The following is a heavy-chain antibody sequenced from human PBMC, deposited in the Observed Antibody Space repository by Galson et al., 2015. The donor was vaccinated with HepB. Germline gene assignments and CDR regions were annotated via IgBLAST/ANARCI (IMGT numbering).Heavy chain of an antibody. CDR1: GFTFDDYA. Sequence: SLRLSCAASGFTFDDYAMHWVRQAPGKGLEWVSLISWDGGSTYYADSVKGRFTISRDNSKNSLYLQMNSLRAGDTALYYCAKDRMRHSDYGVCDYWGQGALVTVSS. CDR2: ISWDGGST. V-gene: IGHV3-43D*03. CDR3: AKDRMRHSDYGVCDY. D-gene: IGHD4-17*01. J-gene: IGHJ4*02.